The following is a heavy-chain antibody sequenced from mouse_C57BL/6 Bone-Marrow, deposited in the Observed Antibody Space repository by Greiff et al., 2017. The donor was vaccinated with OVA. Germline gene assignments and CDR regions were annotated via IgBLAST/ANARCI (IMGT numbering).Heavy chain of an antibody. D-gene: IGHD1-1*01. Sequence: EVQVVESGAELVKPGASVKLSCTASGFYIKDYYMHWVKQRTEQGLEWIGRIDPADGATKYAPKFQGKATITADTSSNTAYLQLSSLTSEDTAVYYCAKYYGRDFDVWGTGTTVTVSS. V-gene: IGHV14-2*01. CDR1: GFYIKDYY. CDR3: AKYYGRDFDV. CDR2: IDPADGAT. J-gene: IGHJ1*03.